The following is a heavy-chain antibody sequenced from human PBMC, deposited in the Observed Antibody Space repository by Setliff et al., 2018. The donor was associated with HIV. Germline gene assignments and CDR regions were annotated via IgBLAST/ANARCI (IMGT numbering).Heavy chain of an antibody. D-gene: IGHD3-10*01. Sequence: GGSLRLSCAASGFTFSSYAMTWVRQAPGKGLEWVSSISNNGGKTYYADSEKGRFTISRDNSKNTLYLQMNSLRAADTAVYYCAKNFFGSGYYFFFDFWGQGTLVTVSS. CDR1: GFTFSSYA. CDR3: AKNFFGSGYYFFFDF. J-gene: IGHJ4*02. CDR2: ISNNGGKT. V-gene: IGHV3-23*01.